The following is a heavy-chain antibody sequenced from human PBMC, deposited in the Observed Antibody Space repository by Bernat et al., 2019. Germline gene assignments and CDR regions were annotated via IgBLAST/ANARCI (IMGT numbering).Heavy chain of an antibody. J-gene: IGHJ6*03. CDR2: IYYSGST. CDR3: ARDGGSGPPYYYYMDV. Sequence: QVQLQESGPGVVKPSQTLFRTCPVSGGSISSGGYYWSWIRQHPGKGLEWIGYIYYSGSTYYNPSLKSRVTISVDTSKNQFSLKLSSVTAADTAVYYCARDGGSGPPYYYYMDVWGKGTTVDVSS. D-gene: IGHD3-10*01. CDR1: GGSISSGGYY. V-gene: IGHV4-31*03.